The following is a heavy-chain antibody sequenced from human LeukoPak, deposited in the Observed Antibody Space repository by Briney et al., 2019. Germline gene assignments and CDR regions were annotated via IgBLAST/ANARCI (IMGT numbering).Heavy chain of an antibody. CDR3: ARAPRDQLLPEYYFDY. CDR2: IYYSGST. CDR1: GGSISSGGYY. D-gene: IGHD2-2*01. Sequence: SQTLSLTCTVSGGSISSGGYYWSWIRQHPGKGLEWIGYIYYSGSTYYNPSLKSRVTISVDMSKNQFSLKLSSVTAADTAVYYCARAPRDQLLPEYYFDYWGQGTLVTVSS. V-gene: IGHV4-31*03. J-gene: IGHJ4*02.